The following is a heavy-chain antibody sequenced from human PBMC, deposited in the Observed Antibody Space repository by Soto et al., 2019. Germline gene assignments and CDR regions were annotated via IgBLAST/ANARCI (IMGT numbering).Heavy chain of an antibody. CDR3: AKDPSTGGADY. V-gene: IGHV3-23*01. CDR1: GFILSEYA. D-gene: IGHD2-15*01. CDR2: LSKDGANE. Sequence: GGSMRLSCTASGFILSEYAMNWVRHTPGAGLEWVSTLSKDGANEHYVDSVKGRFTISRDDAKNTLYLQMNSLRAEDTAMYYCAKDPSTGGADYWGQGTQVTVSS. J-gene: IGHJ4*02.